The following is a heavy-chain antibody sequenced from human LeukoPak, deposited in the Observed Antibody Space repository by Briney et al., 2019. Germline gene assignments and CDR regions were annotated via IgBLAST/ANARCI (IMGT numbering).Heavy chain of an antibody. CDR2: ISYDGSNK. V-gene: IGHV3-30*18. D-gene: IGHD3-10*01. J-gene: IGHJ4*02. CDR3: AKGDPYGSGSYPVDY. CDR1: GLTFSRYG. Sequence: GGSLRLSCAASGLTFSRYGMHWVRQASGKGLEWVALISYDGSNKYYADSVKGRFTISRDNSKNTLCLQMNSLRPEDTAVYYCAKGDPYGSGSYPVDYWGQGTLVTVSS.